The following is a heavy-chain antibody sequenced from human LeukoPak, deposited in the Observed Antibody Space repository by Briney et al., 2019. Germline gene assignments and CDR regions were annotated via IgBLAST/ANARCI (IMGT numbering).Heavy chain of an antibody. J-gene: IGHJ6*02. D-gene: IGHD3-10*01. V-gene: IGHV4-31*03. CDR3: ASGSGSYVNAYYYYGMDV. Sequence: SETLSLTCTVSGGSISSGGYYWSWIRQHPGTGLEWIGYIYYSGSTYYNPSLKSRVTISVDTSKNQFSLKLSSVTAADTAVYYCASGSGSYVNAYYYYGMDVWGQGTTVTVSS. CDR2: IYYSGST. CDR1: GGSISSGGYY.